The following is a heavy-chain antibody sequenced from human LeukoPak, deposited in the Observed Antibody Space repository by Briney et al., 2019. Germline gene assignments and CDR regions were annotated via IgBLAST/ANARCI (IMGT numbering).Heavy chain of an antibody. D-gene: IGHD3-22*01. Sequence: ASVKVSCKASGYTFTGYYMHWVRQAPGKGLEWMGGFDPEDGETIYAQKFQGRVTMTEDTSADTAYMELSSLRSEDTAVYYCATDLGDSSGYYNWFDPWGQGTLVTVSS. J-gene: IGHJ5*02. CDR3: ATDLGDSSGYYNWFDP. CDR1: GYTFTGYY. V-gene: IGHV1-24*01. CDR2: FDPEDGET.